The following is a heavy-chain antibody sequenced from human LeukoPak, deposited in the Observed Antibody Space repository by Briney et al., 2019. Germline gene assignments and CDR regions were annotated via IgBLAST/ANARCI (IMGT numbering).Heavy chain of an antibody. CDR3: ARSNYDILTGYPIYFDY. CDR1: GYTFTGYY. Sequence: RASVKVSCNSSGYTFTGYYMHWVRQAPGQGLEWMGWINPNSGGTNYAQKFQGRVTMTRDTSISTAYMELSRLRSDDTAVYYCARSNYDILTGYPIYFDYWGQGTLVTVSS. J-gene: IGHJ4*02. D-gene: IGHD3-9*01. CDR2: INPNSGGT. V-gene: IGHV1-2*02.